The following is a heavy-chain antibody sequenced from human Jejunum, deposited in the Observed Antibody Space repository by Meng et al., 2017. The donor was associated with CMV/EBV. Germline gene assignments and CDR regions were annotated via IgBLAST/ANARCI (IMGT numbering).Heavy chain of an antibody. J-gene: IGHJ5*02. CDR2: INPNSGGT. V-gene: IGHV1-2*02. Sequence: YPFTAYYIHWVRQAPGQGLEWMGWINPNSGGTNYAQKFQGRVTMTRDRSIGSAYMELSRLTSDDTAMYYCARDLNESGNYSPFDPWGQGTLVTVSS. CDR3: ARDLNESGNYSPFDP. D-gene: IGHD1-26*01. CDR1: YPFTAYY.